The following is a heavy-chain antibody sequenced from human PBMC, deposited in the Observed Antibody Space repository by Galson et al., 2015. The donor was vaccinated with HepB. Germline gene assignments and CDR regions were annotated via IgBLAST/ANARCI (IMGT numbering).Heavy chain of an antibody. V-gene: IGHV3-9*01. CDR3: AKDRSWNYSYMDV. Sequence: SLRLSCAASGFTFDDYAMHWVRQAPGKGLEWVSGISWNSGSIGYADSVKGRFTISRDNAKNSLYLQMNSLRAEDTALYYCAKDRSWNYSYMDVWGKGTTVTVSS. J-gene: IGHJ6*03. D-gene: IGHD1-1*01. CDR1: GFTFDDYA. CDR2: ISWNSGSI.